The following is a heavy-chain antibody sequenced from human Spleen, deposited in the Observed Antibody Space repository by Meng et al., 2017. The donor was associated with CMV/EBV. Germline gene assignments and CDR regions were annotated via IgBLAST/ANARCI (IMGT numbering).Heavy chain of an antibody. CDR2: ISYDGSNK. J-gene: IGHJ4*02. CDR1: GFTFSSYA. V-gene: IGHV3-30*04. D-gene: IGHD6-13*01. Sequence: GESLKISCAASGFTFSSYAMHWVRQAPGKGLEWVAVISYDGSNKYYADSVKGRFTISRDNSKNTLYLQMNSLRAEDTAVYYCARDALSYSSSCPDYWGQGTLVTVSS. CDR3: ARDALSYSSSCPDY.